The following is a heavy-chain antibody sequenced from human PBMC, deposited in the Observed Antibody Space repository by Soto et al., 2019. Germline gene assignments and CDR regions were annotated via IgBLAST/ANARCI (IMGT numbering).Heavy chain of an antibody. CDR2: IYHSGST. CDR3: ARWGPIAAAGTGRGILYYYYGMDV. Sequence: KASETLSLTCAVSGGSISSSNWWSWVRQPPGKGLEWIGEIYHSGSTNYNPSLKSRVTISVDKSKNQFSLKLSSVTAADTAVYYCARWGPIAAAGTGRGILYYYYGMDVWGQGTTVTVSS. J-gene: IGHJ6*02. V-gene: IGHV4-4*02. CDR1: GGSISSSNW. D-gene: IGHD6-13*01.